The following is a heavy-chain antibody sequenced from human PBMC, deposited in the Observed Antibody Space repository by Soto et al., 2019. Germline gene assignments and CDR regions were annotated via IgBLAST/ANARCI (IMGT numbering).Heavy chain of an antibody. D-gene: IGHD4-17*01. CDR1: GGSISSSNW. V-gene: IGHV4-4*02. CDR3: ATTTVTDNWYFDL. CDR2: IYHSGST. J-gene: IGHJ2*01. Sequence: QVQLQESGPGLVKPSGTLSRTCAVSGGSISSSNWWSCVRQPPGKGLEWIGEIYHSGSTNDNPSLKSRVTISVDKSKNQFSLKLSSVTAAVTAVYYCATTTVTDNWYFDLWGRGTLVTVSS.